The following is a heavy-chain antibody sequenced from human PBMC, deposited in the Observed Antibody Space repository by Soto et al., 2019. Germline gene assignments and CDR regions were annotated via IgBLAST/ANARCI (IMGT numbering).Heavy chain of an antibody. CDR2: MYNTGST. D-gene: IGHD4-17*01. V-gene: IGHV4-59*12. CDR3: ARETYGDYVGYFDP. Sequence: SETLSLTCTVSGGSISRYYWSWIRQPPGKGLEWIGYMYNTGSTVYNPSFKSRVTISVDRSKNQFSLKVRSVTAADTAVYYCARETYGDYVGYFDPWGHGILVTVS. CDR1: GGSISRYY. J-gene: IGHJ5*02.